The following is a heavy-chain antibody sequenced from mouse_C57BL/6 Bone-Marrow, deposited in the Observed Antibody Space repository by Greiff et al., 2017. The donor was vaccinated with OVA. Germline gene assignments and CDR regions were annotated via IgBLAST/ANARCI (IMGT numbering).Heavy chain of an antibody. J-gene: IGHJ3*01. CDR3: TRGRYDGFAY. D-gene: IGHD2-12*01. CDR1: GFTFSSYA. CDR2: ISSGGDYI. V-gene: IGHV5-9-1*02. Sequence: EVKLMESGAGLVKPGGSLKLSCAASGFTFSSYAMSWVRQTPEKRLEWVAYISSGGDYIYYADTVKGRFTISRDNARNTLFLQLSSLKSEDTAMYYCTRGRYDGFAYWGRGTLVTVSA.